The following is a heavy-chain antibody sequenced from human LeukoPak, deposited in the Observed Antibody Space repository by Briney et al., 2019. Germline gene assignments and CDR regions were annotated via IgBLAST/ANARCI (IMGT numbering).Heavy chain of an antibody. Sequence: SVKVSCKASGGTLVKYVISWARQAPGQGLEWMGGINPISGTPDYAQKFQGRVTITADESTSTAYMELSSLRSEDTAVYYCGRDYGGASPFDSWGQGTLVTVSS. D-gene: IGHD4-23*01. CDR3: GRDYGGASPFDS. CDR2: INPISGTP. V-gene: IGHV1-69*01. J-gene: IGHJ4*02. CDR1: GGTLVKYV.